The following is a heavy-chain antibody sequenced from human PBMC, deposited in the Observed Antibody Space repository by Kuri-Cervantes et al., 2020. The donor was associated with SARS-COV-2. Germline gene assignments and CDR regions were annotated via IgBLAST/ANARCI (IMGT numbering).Heavy chain of an antibody. V-gene: IGHV5-51*01. CDR2: IYPGDSDT. D-gene: IGHD2-2*01. CDR1: GYSFTSYW. CDR3: ARQIVVVPAAIYWFDP. Sequence: GGSLRLSCKGSGYSFTSYWIGWVRQTPGKGLEWMGIIYPGDSDTRYSPSFQGQVTISADKSISTAYLQWSSLKASDTAMYYCARQIVVVPAAIYWFDPWGQGTLVTVSS. J-gene: IGHJ5*02.